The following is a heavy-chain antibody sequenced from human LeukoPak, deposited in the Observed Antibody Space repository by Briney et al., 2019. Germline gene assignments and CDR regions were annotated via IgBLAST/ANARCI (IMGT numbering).Heavy chain of an antibody. CDR3: ARASYSYDTSGWVPFDY. V-gene: IGHV4-61*09. D-gene: IGHD3-22*01. Sequence: PSETLSLTCTVSGGSISSGSYYWNWIRQPAGKRLEWLGHVFTRGTTNYNASLEGRLTISLDTARNQFSLYLSSVTAADTAVYYCARASYSYDTSGWVPFDYWGQGTLVTVSS. CDR1: GGSISSGSYY. J-gene: IGHJ4*02. CDR2: VFTRGTT.